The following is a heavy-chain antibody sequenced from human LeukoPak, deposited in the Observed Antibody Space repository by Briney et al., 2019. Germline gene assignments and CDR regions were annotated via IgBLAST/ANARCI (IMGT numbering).Heavy chain of an antibody. D-gene: IGHD3-22*01. CDR2: IYPGDSDT. V-gene: IGHV5-51*01. CDR3: ARRPYYYDSSGYYFYDY. CDR1: GYSFTNYW. J-gene: IGHJ4*02. Sequence: GESLKISCKGSGYSFTNYWIGWVRQMPGKGLEWMGIIYPGDSDTRYSPSFQGQVTISADKSISTAYLQWSSLKASDTAMYYCARRPYYYDSSGYYFYDYWGQGTLVTVSS.